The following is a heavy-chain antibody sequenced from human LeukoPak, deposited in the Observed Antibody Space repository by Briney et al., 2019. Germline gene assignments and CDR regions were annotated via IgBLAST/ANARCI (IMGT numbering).Heavy chain of an antibody. CDR3: ARGLQLAGWFDP. CDR2: IYYSGST. V-gene: IGHV4-39*01. D-gene: IGHD5-18*01. Sequence: SEALSLTCAVSGGSISSSSYYWGWIRQPPGKGLEWIGTIYYSGSTYYNPSLKSRVTISVATSKNQFSLKLSSVTAADTAVYYCARGLQLAGWFDPWGQGTLVTVSS. J-gene: IGHJ5*02. CDR1: GGSISSSSYY.